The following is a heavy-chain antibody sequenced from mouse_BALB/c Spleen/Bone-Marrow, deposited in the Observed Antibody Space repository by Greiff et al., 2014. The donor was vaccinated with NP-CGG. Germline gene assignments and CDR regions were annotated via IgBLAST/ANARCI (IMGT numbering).Heavy chain of an antibody. CDR1: GYVFSTYW. J-gene: IGHJ2*01. V-gene: IGHV1-80*01. Sequence: QVQLQQSGAELVRPGSSVKISCKSSGYVFSTYWINWVKQRPGQGLEWIGQIYPGDGDTDFNGKFKDKATLTADESSNTAYMQLSSLTSKDSAVYFCARGGISVDYWGQGTTLTVSS. CDR2: IYPGDGDT. CDR3: ARGGISVDY.